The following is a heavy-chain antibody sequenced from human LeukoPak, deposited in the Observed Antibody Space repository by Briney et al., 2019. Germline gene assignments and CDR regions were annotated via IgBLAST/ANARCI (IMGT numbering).Heavy chain of an antibody. J-gene: IGHJ5*02. V-gene: IGHV4-34*01. Sequence: SETLSLTCAVYGGSFSGYYWSWIRQPPGKGLEWIGEINHSGSTNYNPSLKSRVTISVDTSKNQFSLKLSSVTAADTAVYYCARRSNYDFWSGYYSWFDPWGQGTLVTVSS. CDR2: INHSGST. CDR3: ARRSNYDFWSGYYSWFDP. CDR1: GGSFSGYY. D-gene: IGHD3-3*01.